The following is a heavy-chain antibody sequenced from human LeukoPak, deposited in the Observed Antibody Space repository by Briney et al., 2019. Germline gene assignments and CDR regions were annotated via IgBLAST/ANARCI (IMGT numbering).Heavy chain of an antibody. D-gene: IGHD3-22*01. CDR2: ISSSSSTI. CDR3: ARVVGGSDYYDSSGYYNDAFDI. V-gene: IGHV3-48*01. Sequence: PGGSLRLSCAASGFTFSSYSMNWVRQAPGKGLEWVSYISSSSSTIYYADSVKGRFTISRDNAKNSLYLQMNSLRAEDTAVYYCARVVGGSDYYDSSGYYNDAFDIWGQGTMVTVSS. CDR1: GFTFSSYS. J-gene: IGHJ3*02.